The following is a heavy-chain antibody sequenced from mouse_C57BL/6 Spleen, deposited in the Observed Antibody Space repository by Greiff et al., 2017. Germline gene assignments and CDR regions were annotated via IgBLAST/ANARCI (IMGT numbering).Heavy chain of an antibody. J-gene: IGHJ4*01. CDR2: IDPSDSAT. CDR1: GYTFTRYW. Sequence: VQLQQPGAALVRPGSSVKLSCKASGYTFTRYWMHLVTQRPIQGLEWIGNIDPSDSATPYTPTFKDQAPLPVDKSSSTADMQLSSLTSEDSAVYYWARSDGNYGYAMDDWGQGTSVTVSS. CDR3: ARSDGNYGYAMDD. D-gene: IGHD2-1*01. V-gene: IGHV1-52*01.